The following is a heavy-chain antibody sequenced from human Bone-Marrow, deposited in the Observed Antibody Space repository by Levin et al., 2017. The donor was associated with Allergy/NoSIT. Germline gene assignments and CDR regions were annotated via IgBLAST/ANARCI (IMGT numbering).Heavy chain of an antibody. CDR1: GGSVSSSKYS. CDR2: ISDSGST. D-gene: IGHD2-21*01. Sequence: SQTLSLTCTVSGGSVSSSKYSWGWVRQPPGKGLEWIATISDSGSTSYNPSLKSRVTISVDTSQNQVSLKMNSVTAADTAVYYCARHPGDHCGGDNCYSGAWYFDLWGRGTLVTVSS. J-gene: IGHJ2*01. V-gene: IGHV4-39*01. CDR3: ARHPGDHCGGDNCYSGAWYFDL.